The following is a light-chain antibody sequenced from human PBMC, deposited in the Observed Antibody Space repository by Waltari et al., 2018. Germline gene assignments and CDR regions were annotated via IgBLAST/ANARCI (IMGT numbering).Light chain of an antibody. V-gene: IGKV1-5*03. Sequence: DTQMTQSPSTLSASVGDRVTITCRASQSILTWLAWYQQKPGKAPRLLIYKAFNLESGVPGRFSGSASGTEFNLTISGLQADDSAIYYCQQAKNFPAVSFGGGTKVEIK. CDR3: QQAKNFPAVS. CDR2: KAF. CDR1: QSILTW. J-gene: IGKJ4*01.